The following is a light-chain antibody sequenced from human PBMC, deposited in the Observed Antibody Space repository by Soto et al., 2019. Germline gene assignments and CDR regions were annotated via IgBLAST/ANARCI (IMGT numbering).Light chain of an antibody. CDR1: QDIRYY. Sequence: DIQMTQSPSSLSASLGDRVTITCQASQDIRYYLNWYQQKTGQAPKLLIYDASQLETGVPSRFSGSGSGTDFSFTINNLPPGNIGTYYWQHYYGFPINFGQGTRLDFK. CDR3: QHYYGFPIN. CDR2: DAS. J-gene: IGKJ5*01. V-gene: IGKV1-33*01.